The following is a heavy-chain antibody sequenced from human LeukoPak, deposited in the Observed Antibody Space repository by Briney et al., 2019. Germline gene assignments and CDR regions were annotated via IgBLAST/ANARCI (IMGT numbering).Heavy chain of an antibody. CDR1: GFTFSSYT. Sequence: PGESLRLSCAASGFTFSSYTMTWVRQAPGKGLEWVSSISTSSSYMYYGDSVKGRFTISRDNAKNSLYLQMSSLRAEDTAVYYCARDLEDYNNYGEMGFWGQGTLVTDSS. CDR3: ARDLEDYNNYGEMGF. CDR2: ISTSSSYM. V-gene: IGHV3-21*01. D-gene: IGHD4-11*01. J-gene: IGHJ4*02.